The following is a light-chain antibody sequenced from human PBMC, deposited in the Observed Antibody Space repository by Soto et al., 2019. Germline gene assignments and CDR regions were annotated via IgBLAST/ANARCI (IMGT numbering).Light chain of an antibody. J-gene: IGKJ1*01. CDR2: RAS. CDR1: QTINTW. V-gene: IGKV1-5*03. Sequence: DIQMTQSPSTVSASVGDRVTITCRASQTINTWLAWYQQEPGKAPKLLIYRASSLQSGVPSRFSGSGSGTEFTLTISTLQPDDFATYYCHHYNNYPPWTFGQGTKVEIK. CDR3: HHYNNYPPWT.